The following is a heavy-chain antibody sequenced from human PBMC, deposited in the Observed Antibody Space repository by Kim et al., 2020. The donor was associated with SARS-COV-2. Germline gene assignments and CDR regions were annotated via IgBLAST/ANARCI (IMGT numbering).Heavy chain of an antibody. CDR2: IRWKANGGTT. V-gene: IGHV3-49*04. Sequence: GGSLRLSCSTSGFIFDDFGISWVRQAPGKGLEWLGLIRWKANGGTTEYAASVKGRFTISRDDSKGIAYLQMNSLQIEDTAVYYCTRTDDTYDTTFFDFWGQGALVTVSS. CDR3: TRTDDTYDTTFFDF. J-gene: IGHJ4*02. CDR1: GFIFDDFG. D-gene: IGHD3-22*01.